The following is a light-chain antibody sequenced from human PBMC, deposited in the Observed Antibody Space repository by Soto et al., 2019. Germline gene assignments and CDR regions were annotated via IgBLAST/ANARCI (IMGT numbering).Light chain of an antibody. Sequence: ALTQPASVSGSPGQSITISCTGTSSDAGGYNYVSWYQQHSGKAPKLMIYDVSNRPSGVSNRFSGSKSGNTASLTISGLQAEDEADYYCGSYASSSTLYVFGTGTKVTVL. CDR3: GSYASSSTLYV. V-gene: IGLV2-14*01. CDR1: SSDAGGYNY. J-gene: IGLJ1*01. CDR2: DVS.